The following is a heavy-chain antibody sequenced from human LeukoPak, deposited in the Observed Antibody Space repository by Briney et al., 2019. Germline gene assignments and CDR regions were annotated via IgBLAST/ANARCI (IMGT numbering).Heavy chain of an antibody. V-gene: IGHV3-23*01. CDR1: GFTFSSYA. CDR3: AKNSGGAYSSSSYYFDY. J-gene: IGHJ4*02. CDR2: ISDSGGST. D-gene: IGHD6-13*01. Sequence: GGSLRLSCAASGFTFSSYAMSWVRQAPGKGLEWVSAISDSGGSTYYADSVKGRFTISRDNSKNTLYLQMNSLRAEDTAVYYCAKNSGGAYSSSSYYFDYWGQGTLVTVSS.